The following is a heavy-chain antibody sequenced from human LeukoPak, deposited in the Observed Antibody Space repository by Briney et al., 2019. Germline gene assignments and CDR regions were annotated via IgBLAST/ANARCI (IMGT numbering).Heavy chain of an antibody. CDR2: INPNSGGT. CDR3: ARDPRGEYYDSSGYPLDY. Sequence: ASVKVSCKASGYTFTGYYMHWVRQAPGQGLEWMGWINPNSGGTNYAQKFQGWVTMTRDTSISTAYMELSRLRSDDTAVYYCARDPRGEYYDSSGYPLDYWGQGTLVTVSS. D-gene: IGHD3-22*01. CDR1: GYTFTGYY. J-gene: IGHJ4*02. V-gene: IGHV1-2*04.